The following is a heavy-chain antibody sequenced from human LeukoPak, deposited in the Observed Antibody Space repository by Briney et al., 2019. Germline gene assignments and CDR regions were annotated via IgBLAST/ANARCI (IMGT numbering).Heavy chain of an antibody. Sequence: PGGSLRLSCAASGFTFSSYWMHWVRQAPGKGLVWVSRINSDGSSTSYADSVKGRFTISRDNAKNTLYLQMNSLRAEDTAVYYCARTEYYYDSSGYYLYYFDYWGQGTLVTVSS. D-gene: IGHD3-22*01. CDR1: GFTFSSYW. CDR2: INSDGSST. V-gene: IGHV3-74*01. J-gene: IGHJ4*02. CDR3: ARTEYYYDSSGYYLYYFDY.